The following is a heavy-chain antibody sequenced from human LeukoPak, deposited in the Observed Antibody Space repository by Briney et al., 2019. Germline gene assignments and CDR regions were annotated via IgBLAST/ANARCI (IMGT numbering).Heavy chain of an antibody. D-gene: IGHD5-12*01. CDR3: ARRGEYSGSPPH. J-gene: IGHJ4*02. CDR2: IYSTGSA. V-gene: IGHV4-59*08. Sequence: KPSETLSLTCTVSGGSLSSYYWSWIRQPPGKGLEWIGYIYSTGSANYNPSLKSRVTLSVDTAKNQFSLKLNSVTAADTAVYYWARRGEYSGSPPHWAQETLVTVSS. CDR1: GGSLSSYY.